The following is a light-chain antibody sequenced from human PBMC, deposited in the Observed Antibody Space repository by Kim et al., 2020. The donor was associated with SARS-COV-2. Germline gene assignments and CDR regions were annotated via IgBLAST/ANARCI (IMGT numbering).Light chain of an antibody. CDR1: QSVSSTY. Sequence: EIVLTQSPGTLSLSPGERSTLSCRASQSVSSTYLAWYQQKPGQSPRLLIYATSSRATGIPDRFSGSGSGTDFTLTISRLEPEDVAVYYCQQYGGSPPWTFGQRTKVDIK. J-gene: IGKJ1*01. CDR3: QQYGGSPPWT. V-gene: IGKV3-20*01. CDR2: ATS.